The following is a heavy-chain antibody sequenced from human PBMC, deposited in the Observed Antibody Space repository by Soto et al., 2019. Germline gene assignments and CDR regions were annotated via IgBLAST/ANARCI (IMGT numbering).Heavy chain of an antibody. J-gene: IGHJ4*02. Sequence: QAKLVQSGSEVKKPGASVRVSCKASGYTFRNYGITWVREAPGQGLEWMGWVSAYNRNNNYAQKFEDRVTMTTDTATSTAYMELRGLRSDDTAIYYCARDRQWEPLLYWGQGTLVTVSS. CDR1: GYTFRNYG. CDR3: ARDRQWEPLLY. CDR2: VSAYNRNN. V-gene: IGHV1-18*01. D-gene: IGHD1-26*01.